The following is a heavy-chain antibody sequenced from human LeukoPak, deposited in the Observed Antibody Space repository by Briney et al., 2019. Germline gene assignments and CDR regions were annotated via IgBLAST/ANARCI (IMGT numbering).Heavy chain of an antibody. CDR3: ARERVPAATYDY. CDR2: IYTSGST. V-gene: IGHV4-4*07. CDR1: GGSISSYY. D-gene: IGHD2-2*01. J-gene: IGHJ4*02. Sequence: SETLSLTCTVSGGSISSYYWSWIRHPAGKGLEWIGRIYTSGSTNYNPSLKSRVTMSVDTSKNQFSLKLSSVTAADTAVYYCARERVPAATYDYWGQGTLVTVSS.